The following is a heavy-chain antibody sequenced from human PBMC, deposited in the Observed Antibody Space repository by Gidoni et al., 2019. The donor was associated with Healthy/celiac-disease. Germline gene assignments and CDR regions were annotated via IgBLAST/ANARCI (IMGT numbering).Heavy chain of an antibody. V-gene: IGHV3-53*02. D-gene: IGHD3-10*01. CDR2: IYSGGST. CDR1: GFTVSSNY. Sequence: EVQLVETGGGLIQPGGSLRLSCAASGFTVSSNYMSWVRQAPGKGLEWVSVIYSGGSTYYADSVKGRFTISRDNSKNTLYLQMNSLRAEDTAVYYCAREPQGYYGWGYGMDVWGQGTTVTVSS. CDR3: AREPQGYYGWGYGMDV. J-gene: IGHJ6*02.